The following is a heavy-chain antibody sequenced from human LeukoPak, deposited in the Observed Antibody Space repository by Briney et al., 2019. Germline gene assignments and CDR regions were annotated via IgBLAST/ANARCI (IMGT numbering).Heavy chain of an antibody. CDR3: ARASKYYYDSSGYPLDY. D-gene: IGHD3-22*01. J-gene: IGHJ4*02. CDR1: RFTFSSYS. V-gene: IGHV3-21*01. Sequence: GSLRLSCAASRFTFSSYSMIWVRQAPGKELEWVSSISSSSSIYYADSVKGRFIISRDNAKNSLYLQMNSLRAEDTAVYYCARASKYYYDSSGYPLDYWGQGTLVTVSS. CDR2: ISSSSSI.